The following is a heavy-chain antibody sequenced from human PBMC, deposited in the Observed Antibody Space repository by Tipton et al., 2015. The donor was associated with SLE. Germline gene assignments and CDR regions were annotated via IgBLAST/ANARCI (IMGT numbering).Heavy chain of an antibody. J-gene: IGHJ4*02. CDR1: GVTFSNYW. V-gene: IGHV3-11*01. Sequence: SGVTFSNYWMSWVRQSPGKGLEWISYISSSGTTKHYADSVKGRFTISRDNAKNSLYLQMNSLRAEDTAIYYCARTPPDHYYDSRGAFDYWGQGRLVTVSS. CDR2: ISSSGTTK. CDR3: ARTPPDHYYDSRGAFDY. D-gene: IGHD3-22*01.